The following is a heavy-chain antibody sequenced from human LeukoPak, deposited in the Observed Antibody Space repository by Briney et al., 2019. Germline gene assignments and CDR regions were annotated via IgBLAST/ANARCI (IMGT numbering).Heavy chain of an antibody. Sequence: GESLKISCKGSGYSFISYWIGWVRQMPGKGPEWMGIIYPGDSDTRYSPSFQGQVAISADKSITTAYLQWSSLKASDTAMYYCARREGAMSFDYWGQGTLVTVFS. CDR1: GYSFISYW. V-gene: IGHV5-51*01. D-gene: IGHD1-26*01. CDR3: ARREGAMSFDY. CDR2: IYPGDSDT. J-gene: IGHJ4*02.